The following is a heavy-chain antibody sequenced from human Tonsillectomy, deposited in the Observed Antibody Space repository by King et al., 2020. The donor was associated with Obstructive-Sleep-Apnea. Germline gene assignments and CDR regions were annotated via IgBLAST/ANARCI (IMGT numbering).Heavy chain of an antibody. CDR3: ARDPLDGSGGSCYLSSWDY. CDR2: IYYSGST. D-gene: IGHD2-15*01. CDR1: GGSISSSSYY. J-gene: IGHJ4*02. V-gene: IGHV4-39*07. Sequence: QLQESGPGLVKPSETLSLTCTVSGGSISSSSYYWGWIRQPPGKGLEWIGSIYYSGSTYYNPSLKSRVTISVDTSKNQFSLKLSSVTAADTAVYYCARDPLDGSGGSCYLSSWDYWGQGTLVTVSS.